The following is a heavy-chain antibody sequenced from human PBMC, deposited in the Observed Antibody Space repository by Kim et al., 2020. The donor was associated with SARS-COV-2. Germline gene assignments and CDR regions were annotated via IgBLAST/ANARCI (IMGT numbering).Heavy chain of an antibody. V-gene: IGHV4-34*01. CDR3: ARDRPRNWFDP. J-gene: IGHJ5*02. Sequence: TQYDPSLKSRFTISADTSKNQFSLKRSAVTAADAAVYYCARDRPRNWFDPWGQGTLVTVSS. CDR2: T.